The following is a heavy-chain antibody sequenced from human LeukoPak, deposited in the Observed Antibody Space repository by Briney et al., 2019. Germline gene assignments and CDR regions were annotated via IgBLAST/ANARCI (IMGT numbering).Heavy chain of an antibody. V-gene: IGHV3-7*03. Sequence: PGGSLRLSCAVSGFTFSGFWMSWSRQAPGKGLEWVASINSDGSEGYYADVVKGRFTISRDNAKNSLYLQMNSLRAEDTALYYCAKDIFFRASNNAPVIDYWGQGTLVTVSS. CDR1: GFTFSGFW. CDR3: AKDIFFRASNNAPVIDY. D-gene: IGHD2-15*01. CDR2: INSDGSEG. J-gene: IGHJ4*02.